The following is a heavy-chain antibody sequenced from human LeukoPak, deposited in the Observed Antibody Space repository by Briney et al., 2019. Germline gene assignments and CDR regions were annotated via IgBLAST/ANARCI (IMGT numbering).Heavy chain of an antibody. Sequence: SETLSLTCTVSGGSISSYYWSWIRQPPGKGLEWIGYIYYSGSTSYNPSLKSRVTISVDTSKNQFSLKLSSVTAADTAVYYCARGYSGSYGRFDYWGQGTLVAVSS. CDR3: ARGYSGSYGRFDY. V-gene: IGHV4-59*01. CDR1: GGSISSYY. D-gene: IGHD1-26*01. CDR2: IYYSGST. J-gene: IGHJ4*02.